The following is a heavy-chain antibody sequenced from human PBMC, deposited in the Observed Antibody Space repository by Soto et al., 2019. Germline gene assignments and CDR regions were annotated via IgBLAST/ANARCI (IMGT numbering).Heavy chain of an antibody. CDR3: AKNGYDSSGYYAY. CDR2: ISYDGSNK. CDR1: GFTFSSYG. V-gene: IGHV3-30*18. Sequence: HPGGSLRLSCAASGFTFSSYGMHWVRQAPGKGLEWVAVISYDGSNKYYADSVKGRFTISRDNSKNTLYLQMNSLRAEDTAVYYCAKNGYDSSGYYAYWGQGTLVTVSS. J-gene: IGHJ4*02. D-gene: IGHD3-22*01.